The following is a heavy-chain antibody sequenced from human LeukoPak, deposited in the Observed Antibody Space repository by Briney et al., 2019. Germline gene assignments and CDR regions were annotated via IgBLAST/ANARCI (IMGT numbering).Heavy chain of an antibody. D-gene: IGHD3-3*01. J-gene: IGHJ3*02. CDR1: GFTFDDYA. CDR2: ISWNSGSI. Sequence: GGSLRLSCAASGFTFDDYAMHWVRQAPGKGLEWVSGISWNSGSIGYADSVKGRFTISRDNAKNSLYLQMNRMRAEDTALDYCAKGGFGVVTVEAFDIWGQGTMVTVSS. V-gene: IGHV3-9*01. CDR3: AKGGFGVVTVEAFDI.